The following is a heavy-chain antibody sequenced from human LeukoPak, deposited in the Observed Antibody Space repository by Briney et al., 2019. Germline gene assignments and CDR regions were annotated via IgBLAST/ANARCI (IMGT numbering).Heavy chain of an antibody. CDR2: ISYDGSNK. CDR1: GFTFSSYA. J-gene: IGHJ3*02. V-gene: IGHV3-30*04. CDR3: ARDRTTYDSSGYYYEDDAFDI. D-gene: IGHD3-22*01. Sequence: PGGSLRLSCAASGFTFSSYAMHWVRQAPGKGLEWVAVISYDGSNKYYADSVKGRFTISRDNAKNSLYLQMNSLRAEDTAVYYCARDRTTYDSSGYYYEDDAFDIWGQGTMVTVSS.